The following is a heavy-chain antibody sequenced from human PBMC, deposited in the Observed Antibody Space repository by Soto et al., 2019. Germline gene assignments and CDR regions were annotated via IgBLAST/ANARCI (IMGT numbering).Heavy chain of an antibody. CDR2: IYHSGST. D-gene: IGHD2-2*01. CDR3: ARVRPVVVRAGEFDP. CDR1: GGSISSSNW. Sequence: QVQLQESGPGLVKPSGTLSLTCAVSGGSISSSNWWSWVRQPPGQGLEWMGGIYHSGSTNYNPSLKSRVSISGDKSQSECSLKQSSGTAADTAVYYCARVRPVVVRAGEFDPGGQGTLVTVSS. V-gene: IGHV4-4*02. J-gene: IGHJ5*02.